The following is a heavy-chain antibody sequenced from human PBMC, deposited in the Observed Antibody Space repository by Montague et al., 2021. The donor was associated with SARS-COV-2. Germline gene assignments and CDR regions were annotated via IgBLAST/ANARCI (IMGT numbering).Heavy chain of an antibody. CDR1: TEAFNGYY. CDR3: ARVRYYGSGTSLGMDV. D-gene: IGHD3-10*01. J-gene: IGHJ6*02. V-gene: IGHV4-34*01. Sequence: SETLSLTCAVYTEAFNGYYWTWIRQPPGKGLEWIGEVSHPGSAKYNPSLKSRVTISVDTPKNQFSLKLSSVTAADTAVYYCARVRYYGSGTSLGMDVWGQGTTVTVSS. CDR2: VSHPGSA.